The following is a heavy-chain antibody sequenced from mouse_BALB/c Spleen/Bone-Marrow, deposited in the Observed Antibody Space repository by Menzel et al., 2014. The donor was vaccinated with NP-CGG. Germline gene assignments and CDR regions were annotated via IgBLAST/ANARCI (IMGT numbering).Heavy chain of an antibody. CDR2: IHPNSGNT. CDR1: GYTFTSSW. J-gene: IGHJ2*01. CDR3: ALGLPYFDY. V-gene: IGHV1S130*01. D-gene: IGHD4-1*01. Sequence: VHLVESGSVLVRPGVSVKLSCKASGYTFTSSWMHWAKQRPGQGLEWIGEIHPNSGNTNYNEKFKGKATLTVDTSSSTAYVDLNSLTSEDSAVYYCALGLPYFDYWGQGTTLTVSS.